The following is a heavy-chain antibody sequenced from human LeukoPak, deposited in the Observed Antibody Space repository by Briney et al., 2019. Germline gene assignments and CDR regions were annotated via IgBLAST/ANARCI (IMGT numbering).Heavy chain of an antibody. D-gene: IGHD3-22*01. CDR1: GGTFSSYA. Sequence: GASVKVSCKASGGTFSSYAISWVRQAPGQGLEWMGGIIPIFGTANYAQKFQGRVTITADKSTSTAYMELSSLRSEDTAVYYCARDPRRLYYFDYWGQGTLVTVSS. CDR3: ARDPRRLYYFDY. J-gene: IGHJ4*02. CDR2: IIPIFGTA. V-gene: IGHV1-69*06.